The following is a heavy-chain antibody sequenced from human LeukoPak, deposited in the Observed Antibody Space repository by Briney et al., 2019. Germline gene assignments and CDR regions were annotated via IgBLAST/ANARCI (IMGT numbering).Heavy chain of an antibody. CDR2: ISSSSSYI. V-gene: IGHV3-21*01. Sequence: GGSLRLSCAASGFTFSSYSMNWVRQAPGKGLEWVSSISSSSSYIYYADSVKGRFTISRDNAKNSLYLQTNSLRAEDTAVYYCARDVFGYCSGGSCPISAFDIWGQGTMVTVSS. J-gene: IGHJ3*02. CDR3: ARDVFGYCSGGSCPISAFDI. D-gene: IGHD2-15*01. CDR1: GFTFSSYS.